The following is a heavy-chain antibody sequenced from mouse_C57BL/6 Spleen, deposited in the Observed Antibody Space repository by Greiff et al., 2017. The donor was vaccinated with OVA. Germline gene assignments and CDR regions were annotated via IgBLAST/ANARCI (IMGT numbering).Heavy chain of an antibody. CDR1: GYTFTSYW. D-gene: IGHD1-1*01. J-gene: IGHJ4*01. CDR3: ARRRGFYYGSSYDAMDY. V-gene: IGHV1-69*01. CDR2: IDPSDSYT. Sequence: VQLQQPGAELVMPGASVKLSCKASGYTFTSYWMHWVKQRPGQGLEWIGEIDPSDSYTNYNQKFKGKSTLTVDKSSSTAYMQLSSLTSEDSAVYYCARRRGFYYGSSYDAMDYWGQGTSVTVSS.